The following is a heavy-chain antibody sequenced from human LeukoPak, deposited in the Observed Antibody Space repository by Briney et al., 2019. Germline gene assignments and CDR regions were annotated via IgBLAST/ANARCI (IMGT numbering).Heavy chain of an antibody. CDR1: GGSFSGYY. D-gene: IGHD3-10*01. CDR3: ARGRSPFGY. CDR2: INHSGST. Sequence: SETLSLTCAVYGGSFSGYYWSWIRQPPGKGLEWIGEINHSGSTNYNPSLKSRVTISVDTSKNQFSLKLSSVTAADTAVYYCARGRSPFGYWGQGTLVTVSS. V-gene: IGHV4-34*01. J-gene: IGHJ4*02.